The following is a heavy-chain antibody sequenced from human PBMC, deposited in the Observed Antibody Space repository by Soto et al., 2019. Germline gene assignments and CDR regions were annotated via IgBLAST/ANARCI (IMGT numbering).Heavy chain of an antibody. CDR1: GYTFTSYG. CDR2: INIYGGGT. J-gene: IGHJ4*02. V-gene: IGHV1-18*01. D-gene: IGHD2-8*01. Sequence: LEQSEPEVKKPGASVKVSCKASGYTFTSYGISWVRLAPGQGLEWMGWINIYGGGTNYAQKYQDRVTMTRDTSTNSVYLAMRSLTSDDTAIYYCARALYSYGNSGLAFWGQGTLVTVSS. CDR3: ARALYSYGNSGLAF.